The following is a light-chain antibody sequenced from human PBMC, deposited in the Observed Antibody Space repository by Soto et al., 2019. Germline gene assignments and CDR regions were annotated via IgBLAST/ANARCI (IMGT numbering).Light chain of an antibody. CDR1: SSNIGAGYD. CDR3: QSYDRSLSGYV. Sequence: QSVLTQPPSVSGAPGQGVTISSTGRSSNIGAGYDVHWYQQLPGTAPKLLIYGNSNRPSGVPDRFSGSKSGTSASLAIAGLQSEDKADYYCQSYDRSLSGYVFGTGTKLTVL. J-gene: IGLJ1*01. CDR2: GNS. V-gene: IGLV1-40*01.